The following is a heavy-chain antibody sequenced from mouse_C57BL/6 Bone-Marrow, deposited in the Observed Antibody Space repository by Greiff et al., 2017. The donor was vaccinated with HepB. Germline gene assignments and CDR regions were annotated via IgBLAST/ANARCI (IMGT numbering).Heavy chain of an antibody. CDR1: GYTFTSYW. Sequence: QVQLQQPGAELVKPGASVKLSCKASGYTFTSYWMHWVKQRPGQGLEWIGMIHPNSGSTNYNEKFKSKATLTVDKSSSTAYLQLSSLTSEDSAVYDSARNGSTNYYAMDYWGQGTSVTVSS. CDR3: ARNGSTNYYAMDY. J-gene: IGHJ4*01. CDR2: IHPNSGST. D-gene: IGHD1-1*01. V-gene: IGHV1-64*01.